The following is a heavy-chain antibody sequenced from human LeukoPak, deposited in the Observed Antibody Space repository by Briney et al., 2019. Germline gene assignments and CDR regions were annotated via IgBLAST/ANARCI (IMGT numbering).Heavy chain of an antibody. CDR3: ARSGYKYGADAFDI. V-gene: IGHV4-4*07. D-gene: IGHD5-18*01. Sequence: LSETLSLTCTVSGGSIRSYFWSWIRQPAGKGLEWIGRIYTSGGTNYDPSLKSRVTMSVDTSKNRFSLRLSSVTAADTAMYYCARSGYKYGADAFDIWGQGTMVTVSS. J-gene: IGHJ3*02. CDR2: IYTSGGT. CDR1: GGSIRSYF.